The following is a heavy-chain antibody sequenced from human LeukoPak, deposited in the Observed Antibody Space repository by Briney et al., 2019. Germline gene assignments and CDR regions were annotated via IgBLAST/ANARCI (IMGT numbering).Heavy chain of an antibody. Sequence: GGSLRLSCAASGFTFSSYAMSWVRQAPGKGLEWVSGIIGSGDRTNYADSVKGRFTISRDNSKSTLFLQMNSLRADDTAVYYCTEERFSSNTCPGDHWGQGALVTVSS. J-gene: IGHJ4*02. CDR1: GFTFSSYA. CDR2: IIGSGDRT. D-gene: IGHD6-13*01. CDR3: TEERFSSNTCPGDH. V-gene: IGHV3-23*01.